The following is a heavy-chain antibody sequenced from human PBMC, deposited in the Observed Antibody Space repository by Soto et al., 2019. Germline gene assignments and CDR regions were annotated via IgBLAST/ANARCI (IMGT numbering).Heavy chain of an antibody. D-gene: IGHD3-3*01. CDR2: IYYSGST. CDR3: ARISPITIFGVVIGRFDP. Sequence: PSETLSLTCTVSGGSISSYYWSWIRQPPGKGLEWIGYIYYSGSTNYNPSLKSRVTISVDTSKNQFSLKLSSVTAADTAVYYCARISPITIFGVVIGRFDPWGQGTLVTAPQ. V-gene: IGHV4-59*01. J-gene: IGHJ5*02. CDR1: GGSISSYY.